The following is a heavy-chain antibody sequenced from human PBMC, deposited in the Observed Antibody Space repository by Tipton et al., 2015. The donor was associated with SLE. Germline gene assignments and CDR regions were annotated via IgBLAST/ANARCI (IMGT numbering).Heavy chain of an antibody. CDR3: ARDRCSSSSCYSSNWNFDL. D-gene: IGHD2-2*02. J-gene: IGHJ2*01. V-gene: IGHV1-2*02. Sequence: QSGAEVKKPGASVRISCKTSGYTFTDYYIHWVRQAPGQGLEWMGCMNPNSGGTNSAQRFQGRVALTRDTSISTAYMELTSLTSDDTGVYFCARDRCSSSSCYSSNWNFDLWGRGTLVTVSS. CDR1: GYTFTDYY. CDR2: MNPNSGGT.